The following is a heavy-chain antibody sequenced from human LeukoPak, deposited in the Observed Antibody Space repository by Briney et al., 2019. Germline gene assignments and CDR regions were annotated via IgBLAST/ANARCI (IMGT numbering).Heavy chain of an antibody. D-gene: IGHD5-18*01. CDR2: INPNTGGT. CDR1: GYTFTAYY. J-gene: IGHJ4*02. V-gene: IGHV1-2*02. Sequence: GASVKVSCKAFGYTFTAYYMHWVRQAPGQGLEWMGWINPNTGGTNYVQKFQGRVTMTRATSISTAYMELSSLTSDDTAVYYCARDDSFQFDSWGQGTLVTVSS. CDR3: ARDDSFQFDS.